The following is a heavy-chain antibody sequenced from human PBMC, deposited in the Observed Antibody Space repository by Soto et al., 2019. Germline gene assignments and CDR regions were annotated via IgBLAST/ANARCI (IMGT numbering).Heavy chain of an antibody. J-gene: IGHJ4*02. CDR1: GGSISSSSYY. CDR3: ARHKPLLINFDY. Sequence: QLQLQASGPGLVKPSETLSLTCTVSGGSISSSSYYWGWIRQHPGKGLEWIGSIYYSGSTYYNPSLKTRVTISVDTSKNQFSLKLSSVPAADTAVYYCARHKPLLINFDYWGQGTLVTVSS. V-gene: IGHV4-39*01. CDR2: IYYSGST. D-gene: IGHD3-16*01.